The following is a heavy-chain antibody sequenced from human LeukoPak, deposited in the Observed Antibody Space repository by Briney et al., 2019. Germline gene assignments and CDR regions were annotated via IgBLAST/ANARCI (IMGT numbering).Heavy chain of an antibody. Sequence: GGSLRLSCAASGFTFSGYVMNWVRQAPGKGLESVSTISDSGDTTYYADSVKGRLTISRDSSKNTLYLQMNSLRADDTAVYYCAKQGRSGSFSHFDYWGQGTLVTVSS. J-gene: IGHJ4*02. CDR1: GFTFSGYV. D-gene: IGHD3-10*01. V-gene: IGHV3-23*01. CDR3: AKQGRSGSFSHFDY. CDR2: ISDSGDTT.